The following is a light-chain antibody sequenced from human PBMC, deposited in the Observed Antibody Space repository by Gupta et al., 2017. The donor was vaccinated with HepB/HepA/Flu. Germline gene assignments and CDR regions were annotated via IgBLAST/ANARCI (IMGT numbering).Light chain of an antibody. CDR3: QSFDSGLSGWV. CDR2: CND. J-gene: IGLJ3*02. V-gene: IGLV1-40*01. CDR1: STIIGAGFE. Sequence: QPVLTQPPSVSGAPGPRDTISCTGRSTIIGAGFEVHWYQQPPGTAPTLLVFCNDTLPSGVPDRFSACESRTSASLVSTGLLAEDEGDYYCQSFDSGLSGWVFGGGTKLTVL.